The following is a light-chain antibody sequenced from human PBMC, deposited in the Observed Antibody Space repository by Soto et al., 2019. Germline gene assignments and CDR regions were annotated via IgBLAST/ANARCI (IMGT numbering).Light chain of an antibody. CDR2: GAS. CDR3: QQYGDSPWT. V-gene: IGKV3-20*01. CDR1: QSVSSSS. J-gene: IGKJ1*01. Sequence: EIVLTQSPGTLSLSPGERATLSCRASQSVSSSSSAWYQQEPGQAPRLLIYGASNRATGIPDRFSGSGSGTDFTLTIRRLEPEDFAVYCCQQYGDSPWTFGQGTKVDIK.